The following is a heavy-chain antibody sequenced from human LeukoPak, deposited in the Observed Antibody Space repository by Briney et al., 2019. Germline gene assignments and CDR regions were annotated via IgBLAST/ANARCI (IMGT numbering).Heavy chain of an antibody. D-gene: IGHD4-17*01. CDR3: ARGPSYGDYALFN. CDR1: GGSISSYY. J-gene: IGHJ4*02. CDR2: IYYSGST. Sequence: SETLSLTCTVSGGSISSYYWSWIRQPPGKGLEWIGYIYYSGSTNYNPSLKSRVTISVDTSKNQSSLKLSSVTAADTAVYYCARGPSYGDYALFNWGQGTLVTVSS. V-gene: IGHV4-59*01.